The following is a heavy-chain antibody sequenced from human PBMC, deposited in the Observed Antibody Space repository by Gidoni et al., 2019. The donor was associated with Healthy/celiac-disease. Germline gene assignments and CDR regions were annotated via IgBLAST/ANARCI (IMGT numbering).Heavy chain of an antibody. Sequence: EVQXLESGGGLVQPGGSXRLPCAASGFTFSSYAMSWVRQAPGKGLEWVSAISGSGGSTYYADSVKGXFTXXRDNSXXTLXXXMXXXRAXXXAVYXCANXXTGXXQDPXXYWGXXTLVXXSS. CDR3: ANXXTGXXQDPXXY. CDR2: ISGSGGST. J-gene: IGHJ4*01. D-gene: IGHD3-10*01. V-gene: IGHV3-23*01. CDR1: GFTFSSYA.